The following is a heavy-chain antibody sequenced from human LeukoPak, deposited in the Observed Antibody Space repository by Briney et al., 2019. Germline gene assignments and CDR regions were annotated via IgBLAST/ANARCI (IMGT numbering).Heavy chain of an antibody. V-gene: IGHV3-43D*03. CDR1: GFTFDDYA. D-gene: IGHD1-26*01. Sequence: PGGSLRLSCAASGFTFDDYAMHWVRHAPGKGLEWVSLISWDGDSTYYADSVKGRFTISRDNAKNTLYLQMNSLRAEDTAVYYCARDPLIVGAAIDYWGQGTLVTVSS. CDR2: ISWDGDST. CDR3: ARDPLIVGAAIDY. J-gene: IGHJ4*02.